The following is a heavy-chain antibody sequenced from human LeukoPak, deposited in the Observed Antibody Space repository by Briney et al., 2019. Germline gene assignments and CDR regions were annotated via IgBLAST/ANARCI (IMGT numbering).Heavy chain of an antibody. D-gene: IGHD5-18*01. V-gene: IGHV3-7*01. CDR1: GFTFSRYW. CDR3: ARDSRGYSYDY. Sequence: GGSLRLSCAASGFTFSRYWLTWVRQAPGKGLEWLANINQDGSDIYYLDSVKGRFTISRDNAKNSLFLQMNSLRAEDSAIYYCARDSRGYSYDYWGQGTLVTVSS. J-gene: IGHJ4*02. CDR2: INQDGSDI.